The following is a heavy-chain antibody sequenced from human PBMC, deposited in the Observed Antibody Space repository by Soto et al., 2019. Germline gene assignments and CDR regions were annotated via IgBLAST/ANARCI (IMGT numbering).Heavy chain of an antibody. V-gene: IGHV1-18*04. CDR1: GYTFTSYG. CDR2: ISAYNGNT. CDR3: EREGWELLRAFDI. D-gene: IGHD1-26*01. J-gene: IGHJ3*02. Sequence: XSVKVSCKASGYTFTSYGIIWVRQAPGQGLEWMGWISAYNGNTNYAQKLQGRVTMTTDTSTSTAYMELRSLRSDDTAVYYCEREGWELLRAFDIWGQGTMVTVSS.